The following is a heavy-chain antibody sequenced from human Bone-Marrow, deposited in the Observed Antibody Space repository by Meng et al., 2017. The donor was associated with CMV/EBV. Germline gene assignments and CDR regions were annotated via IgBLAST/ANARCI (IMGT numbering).Heavy chain of an antibody. D-gene: IGHD2-21*01. Sequence: ASVKVSCKTSGYSFTSYGINWVRQAPGQGLEWMGWISCYNGETNYAQSLQGRVTMTTESSTSTVYMELRRLRFDDTAVYFCARDPYSRTGIDYWAKGTPVTVSS. J-gene: IGHJ4*02. CDR2: ISCYNGET. CDR1: GYSFTSYG. V-gene: IGHV1-18*01. CDR3: ARDPYSRTGIDY.